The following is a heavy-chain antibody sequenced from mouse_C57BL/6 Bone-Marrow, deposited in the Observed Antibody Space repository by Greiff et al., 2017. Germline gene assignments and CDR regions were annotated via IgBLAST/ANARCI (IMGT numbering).Heavy chain of an antibody. CDR2: IYPGDGDT. J-gene: IGHJ2*01. CDR1: GYAFSSSW. CDR3: ARGFYYGNYGDY. Sequence: QVQLQQSGPELVKPGASVKISCKASGYAFSSSWMNWVKQRPGKGLEWIGRIYPGDGDTNYNGKFKGKATLTADKSSSTAYMQLSSLTSEDSAVYFCARGFYYGNYGDYWGQGTALTVSS. D-gene: IGHD2-1*01. V-gene: IGHV1-82*01.